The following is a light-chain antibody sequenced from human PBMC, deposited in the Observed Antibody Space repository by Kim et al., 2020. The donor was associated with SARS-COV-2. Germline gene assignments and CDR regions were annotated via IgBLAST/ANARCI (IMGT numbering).Light chain of an antibody. J-gene: IGKJ2*01. CDR1: QSVSSN. CDR2: GAS. V-gene: IGKV3-15*01. Sequence: SVGPGERATRSRRASQSVSSNFAWYQQKPGQAPRLLIYGASTRATGIPARFSGSGSGTEFTLTISSLQSEDFAVYYCQQYNNWPYTFGQGTKLEIK. CDR3: QQYNNWPYT.